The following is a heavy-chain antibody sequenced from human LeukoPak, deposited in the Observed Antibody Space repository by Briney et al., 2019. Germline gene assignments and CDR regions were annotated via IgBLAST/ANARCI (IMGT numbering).Heavy chain of an antibody. CDR3: AMELRTFDS. V-gene: IGHV3-7*04. J-gene: IGHJ4*02. Sequence: PGGSLRLSCAASGFTFRCYWMTCVRQAPGKGLEWVANIKHNGDELNYVGSVEGRFTISRDNAKNSLYLHMTSLRAEDTAVYYCAMELRTFDSWGQGTLVTVSS. D-gene: IGHD3-16*01. CDR2: IKHNGDEL. CDR1: GFTFRCYW.